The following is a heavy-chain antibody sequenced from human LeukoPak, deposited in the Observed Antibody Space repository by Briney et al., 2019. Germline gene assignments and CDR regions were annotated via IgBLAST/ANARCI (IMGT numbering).Heavy chain of an antibody. V-gene: IGHV3-7*01. D-gene: IGHD3-10*01. Sequence: GGSLRLSCAASGFTFSTFWMSWVRQAPRKGLEWVANIRQDGGDTNYVDSVKGRFTISRDNAKNSVYLQMNSLRAEDTAVYYCIRFSRSLDQGDSWGQGTLVTVSA. CDR2: IRQDGGDT. CDR3: IRFSRSLDQGDS. J-gene: IGHJ4*02. CDR1: GFTFSTFW.